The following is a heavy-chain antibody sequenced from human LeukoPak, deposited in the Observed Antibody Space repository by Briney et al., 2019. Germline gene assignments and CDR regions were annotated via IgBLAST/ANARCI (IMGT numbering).Heavy chain of an antibody. J-gene: IGHJ5*02. CDR2: IIPIFGTA. CDR1: GGTFSSYA. V-gene: IGHV1-69*05. Sequence: SVKVSCKASGGTFSSYAISWVRQAPGQGLEWMGGIIPIFGTANYALKFQGRVTITTDESTSTAYMELSSLRSEDTAVYYCARGITMVRGNWFDPWGQGTLVTVSS. CDR3: ARGITMVRGNWFDP. D-gene: IGHD3-10*01.